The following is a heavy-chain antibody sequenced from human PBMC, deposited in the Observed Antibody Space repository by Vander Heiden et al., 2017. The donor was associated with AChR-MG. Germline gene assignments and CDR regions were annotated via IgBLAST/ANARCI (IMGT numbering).Heavy chain of an antibody. CDR2: IIPIFGTA. CDR3: AREHYYGSGSYYNAPFDY. CDR1: GGTFSSHP. J-gene: IGHJ4*02. Sequence: QVQLVQSGAEVKKPGSSVKVSCKASGGTFSSHPISWVRQAPGQGLEWMGGIIPIFGTANYAQKFQGRVTITADESTSTAYMELSSLRSEDTAVYYCAREHYYGSGSYYNAPFDYWGQGTLVTVSS. V-gene: IGHV1-69*01. D-gene: IGHD3-10*01.